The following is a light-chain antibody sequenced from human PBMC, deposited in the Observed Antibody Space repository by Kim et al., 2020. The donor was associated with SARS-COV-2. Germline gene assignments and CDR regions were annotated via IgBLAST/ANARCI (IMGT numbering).Light chain of an antibody. CDR1: QSVSSY. CDR2: DAS. Sequence: EIVLTQSPATLSLSPGERATLSCRASQSVSSYLAWYQQKPGQAPRLLIYDASNRATGIPARFSGSGSGTDFTLTISSLEPEDFAVYYCQQRSNWPSLTFGGETKVDIK. CDR3: QQRSNWPSLT. V-gene: IGKV3-11*01. J-gene: IGKJ4*01.